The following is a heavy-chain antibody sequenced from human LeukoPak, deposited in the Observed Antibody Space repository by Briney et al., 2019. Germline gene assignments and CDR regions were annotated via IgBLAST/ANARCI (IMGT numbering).Heavy chain of an antibody. J-gene: IGHJ3*01. D-gene: IGHD3-9*01. V-gene: IGHV3-15*07. CDR1: GFNFINTW. Sequence: GXSLRLSCAASGFNFINTWMNWIRQAPGKGLEWVARIKSEVDGGTTDYAAPVKGRFIISKDDSKNMVYLQMDSLKTEDTAVYFCARDWYHAFDFWGQGTMVTVSS. CDR3: ARDWYHAFDF. CDR2: IKSEVDGGTT.